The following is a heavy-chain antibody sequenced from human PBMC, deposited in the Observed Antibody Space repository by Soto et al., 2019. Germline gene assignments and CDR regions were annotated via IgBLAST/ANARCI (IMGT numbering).Heavy chain of an antibody. V-gene: IGHV3-11*01. D-gene: IGHD3-3*01. J-gene: IGHJ3*02. CDR3: AREAIFGVVTYDAFDI. CDR2: ISSSGSTI. CDR1: GFTFSDYY. Sequence: QVQLVESGGGLVKPGGSLRLSCAASGFTFSDYYMSWIRQAPGKGLEWVSYISSSGSTIYYADSVKGRFTISRDNAKNSLYLQMNSLRAEYTAVYYCAREAIFGVVTYDAFDIWGQGTMVTVSS.